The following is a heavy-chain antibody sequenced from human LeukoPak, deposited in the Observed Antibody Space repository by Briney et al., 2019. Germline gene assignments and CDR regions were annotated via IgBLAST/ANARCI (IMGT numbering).Heavy chain of an antibody. CDR3: ARDRRGYSGYDYWFDP. D-gene: IGHD5-12*01. Sequence: SYYWSWIRQPAGKGLEWIGRIYTSGSTNYNPSLKSRVTMSVDTSKNQFSLKLSSVTAADTAVYYCARDRRGYSGYDYWFDPWGQGTLVTVSS. CDR1: SYY. V-gene: IGHV4-4*07. J-gene: IGHJ5*02. CDR2: IYTSGST.